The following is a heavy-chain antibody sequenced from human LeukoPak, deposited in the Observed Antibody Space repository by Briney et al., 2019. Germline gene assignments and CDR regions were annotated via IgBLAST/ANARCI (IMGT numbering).Heavy chain of an antibody. J-gene: IGHJ4*02. CDR3: ARQPSYSIGFGVDY. V-gene: IGHV5-51*01. CDR2: IYPGDTET. CDR1: GYSFISYW. D-gene: IGHD6-19*01. Sequence: GESLKISCQGSGYSFISYWIGWVRQMPGKGLEWMGAIYPGDTETRYNPSFQGQVTISADKSISTAYLQWSSLKASDTAMFCCARQPSYSIGFGVDYWGQGTLATVSS.